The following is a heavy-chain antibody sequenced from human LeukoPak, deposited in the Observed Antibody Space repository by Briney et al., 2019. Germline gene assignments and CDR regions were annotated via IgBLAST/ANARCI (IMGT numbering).Heavy chain of an antibody. D-gene: IGHD6-6*01. J-gene: IGHJ4*02. CDR2: ISSSGSTI. CDR3: ARAEEYSSSSFDY. Sequence: QSGGSLRLSCAASGFTFSSYEMNWVRQAPGKGLEWVSYISSSGSTIYYADSVKGRFTTSRDNAKNSLYLQMNSLRAEDTAVYYCARAEEYSSSSFDYWGQGTLSPSPQ. V-gene: IGHV3-48*03. CDR1: GFTFSSYE.